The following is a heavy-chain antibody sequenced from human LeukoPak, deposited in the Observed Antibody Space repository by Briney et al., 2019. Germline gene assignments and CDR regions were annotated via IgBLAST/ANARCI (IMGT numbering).Heavy chain of an antibody. D-gene: IGHD3-3*01. CDR3: ARGGTISAGDWFDP. CDR2: IVPIFGTA. CDR1: GGTFSSYA. J-gene: IGHJ5*02. V-gene: IGHV1-69*01. Sequence: SVKVSCKASGGTFSSYAISWVRQAPGQGLEWMGGIVPIFGTANYAQKFQGRVTITADESTSTAYMELSSLRSEDTAVYYCARGGTISAGDWFDPWGQGTLVTVSS.